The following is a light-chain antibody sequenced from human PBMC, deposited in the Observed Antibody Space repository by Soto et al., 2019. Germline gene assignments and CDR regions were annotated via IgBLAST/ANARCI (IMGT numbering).Light chain of an antibody. V-gene: IGKV3-11*01. CDR3: QQRSNWAGT. Sequence: IVLTQSPAALTLSRGERATLSCRASQSIRSSLAWYQQQYGQAPRLLIYDASNRATGIPARFSGSGSGTDFTLTISSLEPKDFAVYYCQQRSNWAGTFGQGTKVDIK. CDR2: DAS. J-gene: IGKJ1*01. CDR1: QSIRSS.